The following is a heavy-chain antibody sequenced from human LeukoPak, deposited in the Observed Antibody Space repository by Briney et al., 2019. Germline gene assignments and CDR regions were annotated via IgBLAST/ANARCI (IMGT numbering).Heavy chain of an antibody. CDR3: AKYYYDSSGYYPLFDY. CDR2: ISGSGGST. V-gene: IGHV3-23*01. Sequence: GGSLRPSCAASGFTFSSYAMSWVRQAPGKGLEWVSAISGSGGSTYYADSVKGRFTISRDNSKNTLYLQMNSLRAEDTAVYYCAKYYYDSSGYYPLFDYWGQGTLVTVSS. J-gene: IGHJ4*02. CDR1: GFTFSSYA. D-gene: IGHD3-22*01.